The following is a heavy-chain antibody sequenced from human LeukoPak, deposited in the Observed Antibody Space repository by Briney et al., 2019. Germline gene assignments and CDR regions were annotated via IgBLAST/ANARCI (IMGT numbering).Heavy chain of an antibody. J-gene: IGHJ6*03. CDR2: ISAYNGNT. V-gene: IGHV1-18*01. Sequence: ASVKVSCKASGGTFSSYAISWVRQAPGQGLEWMGWISAYNGNTNYAQKLQGRVTMTTDTSTSTAYMELRSLRSDDSAVYYCARLYCSSTSCYRSGYYYYYYMDVWGKGTTVTVSS. CDR3: ARLYCSSTSCYRSGYYYYYYMDV. D-gene: IGHD2-2*02. CDR1: GGTFSSYA.